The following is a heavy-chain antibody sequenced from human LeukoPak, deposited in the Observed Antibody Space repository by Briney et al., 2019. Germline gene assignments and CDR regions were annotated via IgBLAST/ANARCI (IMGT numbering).Heavy chain of an antibody. V-gene: IGHV3-74*01. D-gene: IGHD1-14*01. CDR2: INSDGSST. Sequence: GGSLRLSCAAPGFTFSSYWMHWVRQAPGKGLVWVSRINSDGSSTSYADSVKGRFTISRDNAKNTLYLQMNSLRAEDTAVYYCARDNHKRAFDIWGQGTMVTVSS. CDR1: GFTFSSYW. CDR3: ARDNHKRAFDI. J-gene: IGHJ3*02.